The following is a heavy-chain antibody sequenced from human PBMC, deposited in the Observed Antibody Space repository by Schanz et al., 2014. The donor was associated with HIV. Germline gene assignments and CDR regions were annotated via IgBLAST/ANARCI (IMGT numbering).Heavy chain of an antibody. CDR2: IYYDGTNK. CDR3: ARETVNYYYGMDV. J-gene: IGHJ6*02. D-gene: IGHD4-4*01. V-gene: IGHV3-33*01. CDR1: GFTFTNHG. Sequence: QMQLVESGGGVVQPGRSLRLSCAASGFTFTNHGMHWVRQAPGKGLEWVTLIYYDGTNKYYAGPVKGRFTISRDNAKNTLYLQMNSLRAEDTAVYYCARETVNYYYGMDVWGQGTTVTVSS.